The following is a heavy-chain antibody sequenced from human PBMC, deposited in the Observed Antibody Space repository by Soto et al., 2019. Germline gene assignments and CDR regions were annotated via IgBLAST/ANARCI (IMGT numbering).Heavy chain of an antibody. CDR1: GYTFTIYC. J-gene: IGHJ4*02. CDR2: ISAHNGNT. V-gene: IGHV1-18*01. D-gene: IGHD6-6*01. CDR3: ARGRDGDY. Sequence: QVHLVQSGAEVKKPGASVKVSWKGSGYTFTIYCITWVRQAPGQGLEWMGWISAHNGNTDYAQKLQGRVTVTRDTSTSTSYMELRSLRSDDTAVYYCARGRDGDYWGQGALVTVSS.